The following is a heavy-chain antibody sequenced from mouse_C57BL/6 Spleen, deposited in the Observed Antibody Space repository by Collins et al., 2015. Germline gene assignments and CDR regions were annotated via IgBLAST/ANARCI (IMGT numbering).Heavy chain of an antibody. Sequence: QVQLKQSGSELVRPGASVKLSCKASDYTFTDYYINWVRQRPGQGLEWIARIYPGSGNTYYNEKFKGKATLTVDQSSSTAYMQLNSLTSEDSAVYYCARAYDGSSSWFAYWGQGTLVTVSA. V-gene: IGHV1-76*01. CDR2: IYPGSGNT. CDR3: ARAYDGSSSWFAY. J-gene: IGHJ3*01. D-gene: IGHD1-1*01. CDR1: DYTFTDYY.